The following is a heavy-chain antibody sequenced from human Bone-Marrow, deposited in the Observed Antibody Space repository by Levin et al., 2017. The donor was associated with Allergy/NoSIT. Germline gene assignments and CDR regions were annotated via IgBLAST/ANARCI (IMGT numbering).Heavy chain of an antibody. J-gene: IGHJ5*02. CDR3: ARASHPRRPGIAAAGTSWFDP. Sequence: GESLKISCAASGFTFSDYYMSWIRQAPGKGLEWVSYISSSSSYTNYADSVKGRFTISRDNAKNSLYLQMNSLRAEDTAVYYCARASHPRRPGIAAAGTSWFDPWGQGTLVTVSS. D-gene: IGHD6-13*01. CDR1: GFTFSDYY. CDR2: ISSSSSYT. V-gene: IGHV3-11*05.